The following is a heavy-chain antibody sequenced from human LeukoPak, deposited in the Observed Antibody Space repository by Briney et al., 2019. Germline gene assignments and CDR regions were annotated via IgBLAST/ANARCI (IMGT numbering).Heavy chain of an antibody. D-gene: IGHD3-10*01. CDR1: GGSISSSSYY. J-gene: IGHJ6*03. V-gene: IGHV4-39*07. CDR3: ARGISITMVRGVKVFGYYYYYMDV. CDR2: IYYSGST. Sequence: SETLSLTCTVSGGSISSSSYYWGWFRQPPGKGLEWIGNIYYSGSTYYNPSLKSRVTISVDTSKNQFSLKLSSVTAADTAVYYCARGISITMVRGVKVFGYYYYYMDVWGKGTTVTISS.